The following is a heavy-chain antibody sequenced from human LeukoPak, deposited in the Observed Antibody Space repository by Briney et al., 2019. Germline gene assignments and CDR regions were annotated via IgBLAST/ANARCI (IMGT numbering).Heavy chain of an antibody. J-gene: IGHJ4*02. Sequence: GGSLRLSCAASGFTFDDYAMHWVRQAPGKGLEWVSGISWNSGSIGYADSVKGRFTISRDNAKNSLCLQMNSLRAEDMALYYCAKGQDYDILTGYQYWGQGTLVTVSS. D-gene: IGHD3-9*01. V-gene: IGHV3-9*03. CDR3: AKGQDYDILTGYQY. CDR1: GFTFDDYA. CDR2: ISWNSGSI.